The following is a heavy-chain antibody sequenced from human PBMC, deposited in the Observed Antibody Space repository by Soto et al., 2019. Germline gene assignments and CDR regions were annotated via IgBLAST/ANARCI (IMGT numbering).Heavy chain of an antibody. V-gene: IGHV4-39*01. CDR2: VSFSGAT. J-gene: IGHJ3*02. CDR3: ARQVTGLMGYAYDI. CDR1: GDSVSSSRHY. Sequence: SETLSLTCIVSGDSVSSSRHYWSWIRQVPGKGPEWIGSVSFSGATYYNQSLRSRANLSVDTSKNQFSLKLNSVAAADTAIYYCARQVTGLMGYAYDIWGQGTMVT. D-gene: IGHD2-8*02.